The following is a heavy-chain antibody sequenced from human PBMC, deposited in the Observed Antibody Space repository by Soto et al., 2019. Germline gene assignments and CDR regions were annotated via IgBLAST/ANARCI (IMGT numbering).Heavy chain of an antibody. J-gene: IGHJ6*02. CDR3: ARDRITMVRGRYYYYGMDV. D-gene: IGHD3-10*01. Sequence: QVQLVESGGGVVQPGRSLRLSCAASGFTFSSYAMHWVRQAPGKGLEWVAVISYDGSNKYYADSVKGRFTISRDNSKNTLYLQMNSLRAEDTAVYYCARDRITMVRGRYYYYGMDVWGQGTTVTVSS. CDR2: ISYDGSNK. V-gene: IGHV3-30-3*01. CDR1: GFTFSSYA.